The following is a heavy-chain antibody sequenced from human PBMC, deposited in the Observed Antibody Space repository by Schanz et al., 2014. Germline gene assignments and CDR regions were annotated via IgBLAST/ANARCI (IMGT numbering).Heavy chain of an antibody. CDR2: IWYDGSNK. J-gene: IGHJ4*02. CDR1: GFTFSSYG. D-gene: IGHD6-13*01. V-gene: IGHV3-33*03. CDR3: AKVAPADTYLDA. Sequence: QVQLVESGGGVVQPGRSLRLSCAASGFTFSSYGMHWVRQAPGKGLEWVAIIWYDGSNKYYADSVKGRFTISRDNAKNSLYRQMNSLSAEDTAVYYCAKVAPADTYLDAWGLGTLVTVSS.